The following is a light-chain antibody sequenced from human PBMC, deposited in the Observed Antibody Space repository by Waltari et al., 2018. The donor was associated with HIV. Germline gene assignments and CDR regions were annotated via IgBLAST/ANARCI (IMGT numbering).Light chain of an antibody. CDR2: DVS. J-gene: IGLJ2*01. CDR3: SSYSSSTALGV. Sequence: QSALTQPASVSGSPGQSITISCTGTSRDVGGYKYVSWYQQHPGKAPKLMIFDVSNRPSVVSNRVSGSKSGNKASLTISGLQAEDEAHYFCSSYSSSTALGVFGGGTKVTVL. CDR1: SRDVGGYKY. V-gene: IGLV2-14*03.